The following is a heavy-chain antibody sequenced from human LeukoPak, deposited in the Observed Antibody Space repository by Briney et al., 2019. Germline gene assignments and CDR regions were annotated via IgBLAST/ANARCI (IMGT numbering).Heavy chain of an antibody. CDR1: GFTFSSYS. J-gene: IGHJ4*02. CDR2: ISSSSSYI. V-gene: IGHV3-21*01. CDR3: ARGYGDYYFDY. D-gene: IGHD5-18*01. Sequence: GGSLRLSCAASGFTFSSYSMNWVRQAPGKGLEWVSSISSSSSYIYYADSVKGRFAISRDNAKNSLYLQMNSLRAEDTAVYYCARGYGDYYFDYWGQGTLVTVSS.